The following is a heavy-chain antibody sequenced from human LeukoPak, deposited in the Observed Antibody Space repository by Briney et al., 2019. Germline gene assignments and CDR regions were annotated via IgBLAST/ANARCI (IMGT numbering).Heavy chain of an antibody. CDR1: GFTVSSSY. Sequence: PGGSLRLSCAASGFTVSSSYMYWVRQAPGKGLEWVSFFYRGETTYYAESVRGQFTISRDISKNTLYLLMNSLIPEDTAVYYCGRGVVSIPSYFESWGQGTRVTVSS. D-gene: IGHD2-15*01. V-gene: IGHV3-53*01. CDR3: GRGVVSIPSYFES. CDR2: FYRGETT. J-gene: IGHJ4*02.